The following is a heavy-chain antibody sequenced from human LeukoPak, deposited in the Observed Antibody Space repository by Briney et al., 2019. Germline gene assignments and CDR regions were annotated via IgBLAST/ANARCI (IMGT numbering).Heavy chain of an antibody. J-gene: IGHJ4*02. CDR2: INHSGST. D-gene: IGHD6-13*01. CDR1: GGSISSTNYY. Sequence: SETLSLTCTVSGGSISSTNYYWGWIRQPPGKGLEWIGEINHSGSTNYNPSLKSRVTISVDTSKNQFSLKLSSVTAADTAVYYCARGQGYSSSWSPYYFDYWGQGTLVTVSS. V-gene: IGHV4-39*07. CDR3: ARGQGYSSSWSPYYFDY.